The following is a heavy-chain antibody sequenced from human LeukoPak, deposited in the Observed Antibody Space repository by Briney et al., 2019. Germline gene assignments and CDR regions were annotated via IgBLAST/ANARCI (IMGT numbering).Heavy chain of an antibody. V-gene: IGHV3-23*01. D-gene: IGHD3-10*01. CDR1: GITFSTFA. CDR2: ISGAGDRT. Sequence: PGGSLRLSCAASGITFSTFAMTWVRQAPGRGLECVSAISGAGDRTYYAETVRGRFTVSRDNSKNTLYLQMNSLRAEDTAVYYCAKGHSPYGTGFDFWGQGTLVTVSS. CDR3: AKGHSPYGTGFDF. J-gene: IGHJ4*02.